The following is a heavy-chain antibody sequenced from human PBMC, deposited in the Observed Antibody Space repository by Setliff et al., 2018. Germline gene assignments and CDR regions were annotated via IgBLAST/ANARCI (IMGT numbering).Heavy chain of an antibody. CDR2: IYYSGST. Sequence: SETLSLTCTVSGGSISSHYWSWIRQPPGKGLEWIGYIYYSGSTNYNPSLKSRVTMSIDTSNSQFSLKLSSVTAADTAIYYCARDASASDGRNAFDIWGQGTMVTVSS. V-gene: IGHV4-59*11. J-gene: IGHJ3*02. D-gene: IGHD1-26*01. CDR3: ARDASASDGRNAFDI. CDR1: GGSISSHY.